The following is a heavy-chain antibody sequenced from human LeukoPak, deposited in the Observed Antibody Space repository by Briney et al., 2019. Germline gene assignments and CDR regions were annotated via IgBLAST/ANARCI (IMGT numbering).Heavy chain of an antibody. CDR1: GGTFSSYA. V-gene: IGHV1-69*13. CDR3: ATDLPLSRVITWNWFDT. J-gene: IGHJ5*02. CDR2: IIPIFGTA. Sequence: ASVKVSCKASGGTFSSYAISWVRQAPGQGLEWMGGIIPIFGTANYAQKFQGRVTITADESTSTAYMELSSLRSEDTAVYYCATDLPLSRVITWNWFDTWGQGTLVTVSS. D-gene: IGHD3-22*01.